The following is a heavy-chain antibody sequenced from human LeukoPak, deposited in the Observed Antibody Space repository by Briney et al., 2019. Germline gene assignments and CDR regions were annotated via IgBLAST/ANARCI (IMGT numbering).Heavy chain of an antibody. CDR2: ISTYNGNT. Sequence: ASVKVSCKASGYTFTSYGITWVRQAPGQGLEWMGWISTYNGNTNYAQKLQDRVTMTTETSTSTAYMELRSLRSDDTAVCYCASWAGYCSSANCYTTSLDYWGQGTLVSVSS. J-gene: IGHJ4*02. D-gene: IGHD2-2*02. CDR3: ASWAGYCSSANCYTTSLDY. V-gene: IGHV1-18*01. CDR1: GYTFTSYG.